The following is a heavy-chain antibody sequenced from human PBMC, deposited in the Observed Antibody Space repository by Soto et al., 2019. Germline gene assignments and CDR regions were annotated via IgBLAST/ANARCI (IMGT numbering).Heavy chain of an antibody. V-gene: IGHV4-34*01. CDR2: INHSGST. Sequence: QVQLQQWGAGLLKPSEPLSLTCAVYGGSFSGYYWSWIRQPQGKGLEWIGEINHSGSTNYNQSLKSRVTISGDTSTSQFSLKLSSVTAADTAVYDCARGKNVSSSHNRCYPWGQGTLVTVSS. D-gene: IGHD6-13*01. CDR1: GGSFSGYY. J-gene: IGHJ5*02. CDR3: ARGKNVSSSHNRCYP.